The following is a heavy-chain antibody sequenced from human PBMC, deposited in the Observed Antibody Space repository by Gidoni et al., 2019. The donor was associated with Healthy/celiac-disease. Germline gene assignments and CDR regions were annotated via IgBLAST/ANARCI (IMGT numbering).Heavy chain of an antibody. CDR3: ARAPGYYDYVWGTRSGY. Sequence: EVQLVESGGGLIQPGGSLRLSCDASGFTVRRNYMRWVRQAPGTGLEWVSVIYSGGSTYYADSVKGRFTIARDNSKNTLYLQMNSLRAEDTAVYYCARAPGYYDYVWGTRSGYWGQGTLVTVSS. D-gene: IGHD3-16*01. CDR2: IYSGGST. CDR1: GFTVRRNY. V-gene: IGHV3-53*01. J-gene: IGHJ4*02.